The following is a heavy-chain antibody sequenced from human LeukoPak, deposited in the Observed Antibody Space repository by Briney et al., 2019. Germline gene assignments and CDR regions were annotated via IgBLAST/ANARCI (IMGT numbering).Heavy chain of an antibody. CDR2: IYTSGST. V-gene: IGHV4-4*07. CDR1: GGSISSYY. J-gene: IGHJ5*02. Sequence: PSETLSLTCTVSGGSISSYYWSWIRQPAGKELEWIGRIYTSGSTNYNPSLKSRVTMSVDTCKNQFSLKLSSVTAADTAVYYCARGAYDYAWFDPWGQGTLVTVSS. D-gene: IGHD5-12*01. CDR3: ARGAYDYAWFDP.